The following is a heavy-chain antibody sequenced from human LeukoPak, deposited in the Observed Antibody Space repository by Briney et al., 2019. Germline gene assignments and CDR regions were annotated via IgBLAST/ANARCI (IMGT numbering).Heavy chain of an antibody. V-gene: IGHV3-21*01. D-gene: IGHD3-22*01. CDR2: ISSSSSYI. J-gene: IGHJ4*02. Sequence: GGSLRLSCAASGFTFSSYSMNWVRQAPGKELEWVSSISSSSSYIYYADSVKGRFTISRDNAKNSLYLQMNSLRAEDTAVYYCARRAYYYDSSGYYADYWGQGTLVTVSS. CDR3: ARRAYYYDSSGYYADY. CDR1: GFTFSSYS.